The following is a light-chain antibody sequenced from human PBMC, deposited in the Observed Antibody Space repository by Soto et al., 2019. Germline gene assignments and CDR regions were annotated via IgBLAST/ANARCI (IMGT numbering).Light chain of an antibody. Sequence: EMGLTQSPATRSFSPGERATLSGRASQGFSTSLACYQQKPGQVPRLLIYDASNRATGIPARFSGSGSGTDFTLTISSLEPEDFAVYYCQQRSNWPLFTFGPGTKVDIK. CDR2: DAS. J-gene: IGKJ3*01. V-gene: IGKV3-11*01. CDR3: QQRSNWPLFT. CDR1: QGFSTS.